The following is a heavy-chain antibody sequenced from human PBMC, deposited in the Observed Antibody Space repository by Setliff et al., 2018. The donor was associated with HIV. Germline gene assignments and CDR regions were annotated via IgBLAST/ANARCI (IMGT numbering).Heavy chain of an antibody. D-gene: IGHD3-22*01. Sequence: ASVKVSCKASGYTFTSYGISWVRQAPGQGLEWMGWISAYNGNTNYAQKLQGRVTMTRDTSISTAYMELSRLRSDDTAVYYCARGMDYYDTSGYYQYYFDYWGQGTLVTVSS. V-gene: IGHV1-18*01. CDR2: ISAYNGNT. CDR3: ARGMDYYDTSGYYQYYFDY. CDR1: GYTFTSYG. J-gene: IGHJ4*02.